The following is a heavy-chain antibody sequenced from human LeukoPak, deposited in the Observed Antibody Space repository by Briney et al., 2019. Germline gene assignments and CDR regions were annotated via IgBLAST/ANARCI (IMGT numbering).Heavy chain of an antibody. J-gene: IGHJ4*02. CDR1: GFTFRSYE. CDR2: MYSGGST. V-gene: IGHV3-53*01. Sequence: LGGSLRLSCAASGFTFRSYEMNWVRQAPGKGLEWVSVMYSGGSTYYADSVKGRFTISRDNSKNTLYLQMNNLRAEDTAVYFCERERADDSGIQWGQGTLVTVSS. CDR3: ERERADDSGIQ. D-gene: IGHD3-22*01.